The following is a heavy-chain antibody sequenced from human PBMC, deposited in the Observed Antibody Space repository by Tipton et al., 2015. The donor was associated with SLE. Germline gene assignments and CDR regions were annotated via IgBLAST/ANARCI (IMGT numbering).Heavy chain of an antibody. J-gene: IGHJ4*02. V-gene: IGHV4-31*03. D-gene: IGHD2-2*01. CDR3: ARARSCSSISCYPFDY. Sequence: TLSLTCTVSGGSISSGDYYWSWIRQHPGKGLEWIGYIYYSGGTYYNAPLKSRVTISVDTSKNQFSLRLNSVTAADTAVYYCARARSCSSISCYPFDYRGQGTLVPVSS. CDR1: GGSISSGDYY. CDR2: IYYSGGT.